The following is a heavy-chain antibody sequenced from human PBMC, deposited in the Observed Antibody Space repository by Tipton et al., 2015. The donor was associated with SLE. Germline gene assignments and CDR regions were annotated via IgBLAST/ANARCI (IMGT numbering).Heavy chain of an antibody. CDR2: VSHSRST. V-gene: IGHV4-34*01. CDR1: GGSFSGYA. D-gene: IGHD3-16*01. J-gene: IGHJ6*03. CDR3: ARGVSGYFHYCYMDV. Sequence: GLVKPSETLSLTCAVSGGSFSGYAWSWVRQPPGKGLEWIGEVSHSRSTNYNPSLKSRGTISLDTSKNLLPLRLSSVTAADTAVYYCARGVSGYFHYCYMDVWGKETTVTISS.